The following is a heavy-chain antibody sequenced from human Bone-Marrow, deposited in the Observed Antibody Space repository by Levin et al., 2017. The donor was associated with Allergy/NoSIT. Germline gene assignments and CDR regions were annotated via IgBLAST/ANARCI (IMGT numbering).Heavy chain of an antibody. Sequence: PGGSLRLSCAAFGFSFSSYEMDWVRQGPGKGLEWIAYIDHTATTMYYADSVKGRFTISRDDSRNSLFLQMNSLRAEDTAVYYCVRDKRFWGRGPLRLFDFWGQGALITVSS. CDR2: IDHTATTM. CDR1: GFSFSSYE. D-gene: IGHD3-16*01. V-gene: IGHV3-48*03. CDR3: VRDKRFWGRGPLRLFDF. J-gene: IGHJ4*02.